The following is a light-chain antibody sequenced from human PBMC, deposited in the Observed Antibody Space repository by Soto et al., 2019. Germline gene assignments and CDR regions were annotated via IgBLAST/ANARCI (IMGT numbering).Light chain of an antibody. CDR2: GAS. CDR3: EQYGSSPRT. V-gene: IGKV3-20*01. CDR1: QRVSSSY. Sequence: EIVLTQSPGTLSLSPGERATLSCRASQRVSSSYLAWYQQKPGQAPRPLIYGASSRATGIPDRFSGSESGTGFTLTISRLEPEDFAVYYCEQYGSSPRTFGQGTKVDIK. J-gene: IGKJ1*01.